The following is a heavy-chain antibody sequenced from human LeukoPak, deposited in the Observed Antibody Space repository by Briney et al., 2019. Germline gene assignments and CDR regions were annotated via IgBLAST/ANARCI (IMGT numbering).Heavy chain of an antibody. CDR1: GGSISSYY. CDR3: ARDPAQITMVRGVIMYFDY. J-gene: IGHJ4*02. V-gene: IGHV4-59*12. CDR2: IYYSGST. D-gene: IGHD3-10*01. Sequence: SETLSLTCTVSGGSISSYYWSWIRQPPGKGLEWIGYIYYSGSTNYNPSLKSRVTISVDTSKNQFSLKLSSVTAADTAVYYCARDPAQITMVRGVIMYFDYWGQGTLVTVSS.